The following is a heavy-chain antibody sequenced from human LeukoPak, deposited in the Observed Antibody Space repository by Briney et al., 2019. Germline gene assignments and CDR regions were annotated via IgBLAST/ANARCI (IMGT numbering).Heavy chain of an antibody. CDR2: ISSDASTT. CDR3: ARGDYYAMDV. Sequence: GGSLRLSCAASGFTFSSHWMHWVRQTPGKGLVWVSRISSDASTTNYADSVKGRFTISRDNAKNTLYMQMNSLRAEDTAVYYCARGDYYAMDVWGQGTTVTVSS. J-gene: IGHJ6*02. CDR1: GFTFSSHW. V-gene: IGHV3-74*01.